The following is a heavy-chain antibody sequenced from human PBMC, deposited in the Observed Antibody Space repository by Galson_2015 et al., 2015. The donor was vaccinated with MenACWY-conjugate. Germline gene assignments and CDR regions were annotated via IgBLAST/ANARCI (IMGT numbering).Heavy chain of an antibody. D-gene: IGHD6-19*01. J-gene: IGHJ4*02. CDR2: IHYSGST. CDR3: ARWVAVKMIEY. Sequence: TCSVSGASISTDYWSWIRQPPGKELEWIGYIHYSGSTKYNPSLKTRITMSLDTSENQFSLKLSSVTAADTAVYYCARWVAVKMIEYCGQGTLVTVSS. CDR1: GASISTDY. V-gene: IGHV4-59*01.